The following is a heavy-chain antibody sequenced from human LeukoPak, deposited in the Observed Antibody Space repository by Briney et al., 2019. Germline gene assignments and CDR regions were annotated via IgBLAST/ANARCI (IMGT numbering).Heavy chain of an antibody. V-gene: IGHV3-23*01. CDR1: GFTVRDYH. Sequence: GGSLRLSCAASGFTVRDYHMSWIRQAPGKGLELVSAIVGSSTHHADSVKGRFTISRNNFKNTLNSQMNSLRAEDSAIYYCTRDEPGSSWFNWGQGTLVTVSS. CDR2: IVGSST. D-gene: IGHD6-19*01. J-gene: IGHJ4*02. CDR3: TRDEPGSSWFN.